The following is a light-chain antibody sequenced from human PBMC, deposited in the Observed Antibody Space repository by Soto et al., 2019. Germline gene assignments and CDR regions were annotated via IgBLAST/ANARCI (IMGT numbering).Light chain of an antibody. Sequence: DIVMTQSPESLTVSLGERATINCKSSQSVLFSAKNKNYLSWYQQKPGQPPKLLVYWASTRESGVPDRFSGSGSGANFPLTISGLQAEGVAVYYRLQPYRFPRTFGQRNKVEI. CDR3: LQPYRFPRT. CDR1: QSVLFSAKNKNY. J-gene: IGKJ1*01. V-gene: IGKV4-1*01. CDR2: WAS.